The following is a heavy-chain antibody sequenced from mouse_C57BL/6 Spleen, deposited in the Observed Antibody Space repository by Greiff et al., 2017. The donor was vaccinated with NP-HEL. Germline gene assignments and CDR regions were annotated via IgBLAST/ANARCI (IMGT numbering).Heavy chain of an antibody. CDR1: GYTFTSYW. D-gene: IGHD1-1*01. J-gene: IGHJ2*01. CDR3: ARSGYYGSSPYYFDD. V-gene: IGHV1-72*01. Sequence: QVQLQQPGAELVKPGASVKLSCKASGYTFTSYWMHWVKQRPGRGLEWIGRIDPNSGGTKYNEKFKSKATLTVDKPSSTGYMQLSRLISEDSAVYYCARSGYYGSSPYYFDDWGEGTTLTVSS. CDR2: IDPNSGGT.